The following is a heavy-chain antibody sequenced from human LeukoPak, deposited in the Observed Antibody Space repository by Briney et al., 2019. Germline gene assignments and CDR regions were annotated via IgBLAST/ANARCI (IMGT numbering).Heavy chain of an antibody. J-gene: IGHJ4*02. CDR2: IPYDGSNK. CDR3: AKAYGDLDY. CDR1: GFTFSTYA. D-gene: IGHD4-17*01. Sequence: QAGGSLRLSCAASGFTFSTYAMHWVRQAPGKGLEWVAVIPYDGSNKYYADSVKGRFTISRENSKNTLYLQMNSLRAEDTAVYYCAKAYGDLDYWGQGTLVTVSS. V-gene: IGHV3-30*04.